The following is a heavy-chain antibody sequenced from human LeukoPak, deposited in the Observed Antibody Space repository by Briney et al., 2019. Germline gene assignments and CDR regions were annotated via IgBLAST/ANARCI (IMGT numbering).Heavy chain of an antibody. J-gene: IGHJ4*02. CDR3: ARGRAAAGTPYYFDY. Sequence: SVKVSCKASGGTFISYAISWVRQAPGQGLEWMGGIIPIFGTANYAQKFQGRVTITADESTSTAYMELSSLRSEDTAVYYCARGRAAAGTPYYFDYWGQGTLVTVSS. V-gene: IGHV1-69*13. CDR2: IIPIFGTA. D-gene: IGHD6-13*01. CDR1: GGTFISYA.